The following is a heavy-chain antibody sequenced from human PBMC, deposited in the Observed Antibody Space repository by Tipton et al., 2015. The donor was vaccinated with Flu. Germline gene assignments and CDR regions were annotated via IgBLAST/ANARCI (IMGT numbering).Heavy chain of an antibody. CDR3: ARSIDVVYDGGMDV. D-gene: IGHD2-8*02. Sequence: GSLRLSCAASGFTFSSYWMHWVRQVPGKGPEWVSRIKTDGSVTSYADSVKGRFTISRDNAKNTLYLQMNTLRAEDTAVYYCARSIDVVYDGGMDVWGQGTTVTVSS. CDR2: IKTDGSVT. CDR1: GFTFSSYW. V-gene: IGHV3-74*01. J-gene: IGHJ6*02.